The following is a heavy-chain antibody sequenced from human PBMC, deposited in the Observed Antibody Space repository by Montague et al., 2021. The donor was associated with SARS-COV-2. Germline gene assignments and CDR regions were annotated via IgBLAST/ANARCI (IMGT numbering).Heavy chain of an antibody. Sequence: SETLSLTYTVSGGSINNYYWSWIRQPPGRGLEWIGYIYYSGSTEYSPSLRSRVTMSIDTSKNQFSLRLNSVTAADTAVYFCARTTYFDLASIYYYVVDVWGQGTTVTVSS. CDR2: IYYSGST. J-gene: IGHJ6*02. V-gene: IGHV4-59*08. CDR1: GGSINNYY. CDR3: ARTTYFDLASIYYYVVDV. D-gene: IGHD3-9*01.